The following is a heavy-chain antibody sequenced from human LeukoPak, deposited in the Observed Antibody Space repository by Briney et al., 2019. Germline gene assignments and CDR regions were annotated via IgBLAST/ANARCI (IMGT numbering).Heavy chain of an antibody. CDR2: ISGSGGST. Sequence: GGSLRLSCAASGFTFSSYAMSWVRQAPGKGLEWVSAISGSGGSTYYADSVKGRFTISRDNSKNTLYLQMNSLRAEDTAVYYCARQYYYDSSGYQGSAFDIWGQGTMVTVSS. CDR1: GFTFSSYA. D-gene: IGHD3-22*01. J-gene: IGHJ3*02. V-gene: IGHV3-23*01. CDR3: ARQYYYDSSGYQGSAFDI.